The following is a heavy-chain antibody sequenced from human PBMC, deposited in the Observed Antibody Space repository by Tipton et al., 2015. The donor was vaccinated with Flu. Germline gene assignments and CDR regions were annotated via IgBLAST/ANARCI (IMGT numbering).Heavy chain of an antibody. J-gene: IGHJ4*02. CDR3: ATLYSSSLGFDF. V-gene: IGHV4-34*01. CDR1: GGSFSGYY. Sequence: TLSLTCAVYGGSFSGYYWGWVRQPPGKGLEGVGEINHSGSTNYNPSLKSRVTISVDTSKNQFSLKLSSVTAADTAVYYCATLYSSSLGFDFWGQGTLVTVSS. D-gene: IGHD6-6*01. CDR2: INHSGST.